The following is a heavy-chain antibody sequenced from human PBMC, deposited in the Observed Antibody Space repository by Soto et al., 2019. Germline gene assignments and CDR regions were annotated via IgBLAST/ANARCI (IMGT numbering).Heavy chain of an antibody. D-gene: IGHD3-16*02. Sequence: SETLSLTCTVSGGSISSYYWSWIRQPPGKGLEWIGYIYYSGSTNYNPSLKSRVTISVDTSKNQFSLKLSSVTAADTAVYYCARHFGDNVAYYDYIWGSYRQYNWFDPWGQGTLVTVSS. CDR2: IYYSGST. CDR1: GGSISSYY. CDR3: ARHFGDNVAYYDYIWGSYRQYNWFDP. J-gene: IGHJ5*02. V-gene: IGHV4-59*08.